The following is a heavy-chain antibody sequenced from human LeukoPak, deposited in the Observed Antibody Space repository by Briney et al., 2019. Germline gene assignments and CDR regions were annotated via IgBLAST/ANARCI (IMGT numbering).Heavy chain of an antibody. CDR1: GGSISSSSYY. CDR3: ARQDLYDFWSGYKSAFDY. CDR2: IYYSGST. J-gene: IGHJ4*02. D-gene: IGHD3-3*01. V-gene: IGHV4-39*01. Sequence: SETLSLTCTVSGGSISSSSYYWGWIRQPPGKGLEWIGSIYYSGSTYCNPSLKSRVTISVDTSKNQFSLKLSSVTAADTAVYYCARQDLYDFWSGYKSAFDYWGQGTLVTVSS.